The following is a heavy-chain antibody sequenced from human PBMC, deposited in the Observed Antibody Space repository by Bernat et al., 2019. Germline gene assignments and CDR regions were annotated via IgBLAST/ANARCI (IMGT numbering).Heavy chain of an antibody. CDR1: GFTFTSYA. Sequence: EVQLVESGGRLVQPGGSLRLSCGASGFTFTSYAMSWVRQAPGKGLEWVSVITGSGDSTYYADSVKGRFTISRDSSKNTLYLQMNSLRAEDTAVYYCAKTHNNYGNFDYWGQGTLVTVTS. CDR3: AKTHNNYGNFDY. J-gene: IGHJ4*02. CDR2: ITGSGDST. V-gene: IGHV3-23*04. D-gene: IGHD4-4*01.